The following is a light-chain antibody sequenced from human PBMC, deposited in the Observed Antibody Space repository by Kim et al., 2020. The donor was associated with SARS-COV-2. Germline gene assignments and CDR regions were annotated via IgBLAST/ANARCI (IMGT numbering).Light chain of an antibody. J-gene: IGLJ2*01. CDR1: SSTIGSND. Sequence: GHRVTHTVSGSSSTIGSNDVNRYQPFPGTAPKLLVSVNNHRPSGVPDRFSASKSATSASLAISGLQSEDEADYYCATWDDRLNGVIFGGGTQLTVL. V-gene: IGLV1-44*01. CDR3: ATWDDRLNGVI. CDR2: VNN.